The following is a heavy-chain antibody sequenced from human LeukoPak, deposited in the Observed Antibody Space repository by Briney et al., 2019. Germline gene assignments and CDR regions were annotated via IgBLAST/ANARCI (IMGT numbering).Heavy chain of an antibody. D-gene: IGHD2-2*01. Sequence: SETLSLTCTVSGGSISSYYWSWIRQPPGKGLEWIGYIYYSGSTNYNPSLKSRVTISVGTSKNQFSLKLSSVTAADTAVYYCATAPGYCSSTSCPPDYWGQGTLVTVSS. CDR2: IYYSGST. CDR1: GGSISSYY. J-gene: IGHJ4*02. V-gene: IGHV4-59*08. CDR3: ATAPGYCSSTSCPPDY.